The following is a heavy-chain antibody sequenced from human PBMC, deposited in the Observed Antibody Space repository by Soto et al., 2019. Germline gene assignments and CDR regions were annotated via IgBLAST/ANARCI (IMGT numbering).Heavy chain of an antibody. Sequence: ASVKVSCKASGYTFTSYGISWVRQAPGQGLEWMGWISAYNGNTKYAQKLQGRVTMTTDTSTSTAYMELRSLRSDDTAVYYCAKDQLYIRGVIHNWFDPWGQGTLVTVSS. CDR2: ISAYNGNT. CDR1: GYTFTSYG. J-gene: IGHJ5*02. CDR3: AKDQLYIRGVIHNWFDP. V-gene: IGHV1-18*01. D-gene: IGHD3-10*02.